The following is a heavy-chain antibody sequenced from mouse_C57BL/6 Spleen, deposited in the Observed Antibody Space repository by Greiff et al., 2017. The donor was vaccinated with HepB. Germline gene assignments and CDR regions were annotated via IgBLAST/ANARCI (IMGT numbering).Heavy chain of an antibody. CDR1: GYTFTDYY. V-gene: IGHV1-26*01. CDR3: ARAETSDAFDY. J-gene: IGHJ2*01. D-gene: IGHD2-13*01. CDR2: INPNNGGT. Sequence: XVQLQQSGPELVKPGASVKISCQASGYTFTDYYMNWVKQSHGKSLEWIGDINPNNGGTSYNQKFKGKATLTVDKSSSTAYMELRSLTSEDSAVYYCARAETSDAFDYWGQGTTLTVSS.